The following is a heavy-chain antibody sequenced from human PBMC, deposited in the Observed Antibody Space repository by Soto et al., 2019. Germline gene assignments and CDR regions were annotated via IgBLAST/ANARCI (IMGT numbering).Heavy chain of an antibody. CDR3: VRARWSPGYYYGMDV. Sequence: SETLSLTCTVSGGSISSYYWTWIRQPPGKGLEWIGFIYNSGSTHYNPSLRSRVTISVDTSRNQLSLYLTSVTAADTAVYYCVRARWSPGYYYGMDVWGQGTTVTVSS. CDR2: IYNSGST. CDR1: GGSISSYY. J-gene: IGHJ6*02. D-gene: IGHD2-15*01. V-gene: IGHV4-59*12.